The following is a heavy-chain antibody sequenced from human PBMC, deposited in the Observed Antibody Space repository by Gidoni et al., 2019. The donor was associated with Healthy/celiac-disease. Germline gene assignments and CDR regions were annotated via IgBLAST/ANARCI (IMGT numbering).Heavy chain of an antibody. CDR1: GGSLSGYY. J-gene: IGHJ5*02. CDR3: ARGVTLGYCSGGSCYSRERFGWFDP. D-gene: IGHD2-15*01. CDR2: INHSGST. V-gene: IGHV4-34*01. Sequence: QVQLQQWGAGLLKPSETLSLTCAVYGGSLSGYYWSWIRQPPGKGLEWIGEINHSGSTNYNPSLKSRVTISVDTSKNQFSLKLSSVTAADTAVYYCARGVTLGYCSGGSCYSRERFGWFDPWGQGTLVTVSS.